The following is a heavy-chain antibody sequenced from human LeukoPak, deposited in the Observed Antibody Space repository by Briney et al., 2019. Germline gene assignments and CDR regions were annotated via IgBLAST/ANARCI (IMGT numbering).Heavy chain of an antibody. CDR1: GFTFSSCA. V-gene: IGHV3-23*01. CDR2: ISGSGATT. D-gene: IGHD1-26*01. Sequence: PVGSLRLSCAASGFTFSSCAMTWVRQAPGKGLEWVSSISGSGATTYYADSVKGRFTISRDNSNNTVYLQMNSLRAEDTAVYYCAKDQSRVGASDPFDYWGQGMQVGVSS. J-gene: IGHJ4*02. CDR3: AKDQSRVGASDPFDY.